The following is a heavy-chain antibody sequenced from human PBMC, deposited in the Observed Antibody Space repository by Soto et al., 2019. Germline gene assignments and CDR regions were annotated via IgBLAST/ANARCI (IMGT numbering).Heavy chain of an antibody. CDR2: IYFNGRTT. CDR3: ARDFLGARDI. Sequence: XETLSIPFNVSGESINSYEWSWIRQPPGKGLEWIGYIYFNGRTTNYHPSLKSRVTLSLDASKNQFSLTLSSVTAADTAVYYCARDFLGARDIWGQGTLVTVSS. J-gene: IGHJ4*02. V-gene: IGHV4-59*01. D-gene: IGHD3-3*01. CDR1: GESINSYE.